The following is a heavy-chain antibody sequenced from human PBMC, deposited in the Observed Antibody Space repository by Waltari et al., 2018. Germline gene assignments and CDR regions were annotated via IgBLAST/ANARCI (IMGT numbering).Heavy chain of an antibody. CDR3: ARPKYYDFWSGYYSWYFDL. D-gene: IGHD3-3*01. J-gene: IGHJ2*01. Sequence: QLQLQESGPGLVKPSETLSLTCTVSGGSISSSSYYWGWIRQPPGKGLDWIGSIYYSGLTYYNPSLKSRVTISVDTSKNQFSRKLSSVTAADTAVYYCARPKYYDFWSGYYSWYFDLWGRGTLVTVSS. V-gene: IGHV4-39*01. CDR1: GGSISSSSYY. CDR2: IYYSGLT.